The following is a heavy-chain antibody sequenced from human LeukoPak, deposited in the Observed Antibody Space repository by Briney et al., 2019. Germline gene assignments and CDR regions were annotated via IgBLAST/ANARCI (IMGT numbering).Heavy chain of an antibody. J-gene: IGHJ4*02. Sequence: GGSLRLSCAASGFTFSNAWMSWVRQAPGKGLEWVGRIKSKTDGGTTDYAARVKGRFTISRDDSKNTLYLQMNSLKTEDTAVYYCTTDRGYDYVLDYWGQGTLVTVSS. CDR1: GFTFSNAW. CDR2: IKSKTDGGTT. V-gene: IGHV3-15*01. CDR3: TTDRGYDYVLDY. D-gene: IGHD5-12*01.